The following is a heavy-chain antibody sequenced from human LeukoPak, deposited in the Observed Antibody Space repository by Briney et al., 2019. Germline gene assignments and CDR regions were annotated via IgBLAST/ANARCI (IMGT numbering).Heavy chain of an antibody. Sequence: SETLSLTCTVSGGSISSYYWSWSRQPPGKGLEWLGYIYYSGSTNYNPSLKSRVTISVDTSRNQFSLRLNSVTAADTAVYYCARQTGEPNAFDIWGQGTMVTVSS. CDR3: ARQTGEPNAFDI. D-gene: IGHD3-16*01. V-gene: IGHV4-59*08. CDR2: IYYSGST. J-gene: IGHJ3*02. CDR1: GGSISSYY.